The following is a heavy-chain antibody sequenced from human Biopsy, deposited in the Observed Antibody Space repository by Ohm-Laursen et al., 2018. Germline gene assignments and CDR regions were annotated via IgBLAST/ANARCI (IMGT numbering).Heavy chain of an antibody. V-gene: IGHV1-46*01. D-gene: IGHD1-20*01. CDR2: INPNNDNT. Sequence: ASVKVSCKASGYSFTNYYLHWVRQAPGQGLQWMGRINPNNDNTVYAQQFQGRVTTTKDTSTSTVYMDLSSLTFDDSAVYYCARGPRGLVAITATAYYFDFWGQGNLVTVSS. CDR3: ARGPRGLVAITATAYYFDF. CDR1: GYSFTNYY. J-gene: IGHJ4*02.